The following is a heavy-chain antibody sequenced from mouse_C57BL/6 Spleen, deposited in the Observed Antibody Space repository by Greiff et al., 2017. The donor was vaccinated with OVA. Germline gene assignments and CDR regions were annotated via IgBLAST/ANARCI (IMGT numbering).Heavy chain of an antibody. V-gene: IGHV1-54*01. Sequence: VQLQQSGAELVRPGTSVKVSCKASGYDFTNYLIEWVKQRPGQGLEWIGVINPGSGGTNYNEKFKGKATLTADKSSSTAYMQLSSLTSEDSAVYFCARLVRSNYGYFDVWGTGTTVTVSS. J-gene: IGHJ1*03. CDR3: ARLVRSNYGYFDV. CDR2: INPGSGGT. D-gene: IGHD1-1*02. CDR1: GYDFTNYL.